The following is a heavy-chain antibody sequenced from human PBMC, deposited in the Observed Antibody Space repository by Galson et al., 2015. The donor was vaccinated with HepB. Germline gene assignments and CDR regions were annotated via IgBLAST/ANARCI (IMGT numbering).Heavy chain of an antibody. D-gene: IGHD1-1*01. J-gene: IGHJ4*02. CDR1: GFSLSTRGMC. CDR3: ARIRRIATTGTRALYYFDY. CDR2: IDWDDDK. Sequence: PALVKPTQTLTLTCTFSGFSLSTRGMCVSWIRQPPGKALEWLARIDWDDDKYYSTSLKTRLTISKDTSKNQVVLTMTNMDPVDTATYYCARIRRIATTGTRALYYFDYWGQGTLVTVSS. V-gene: IGHV2-70*11.